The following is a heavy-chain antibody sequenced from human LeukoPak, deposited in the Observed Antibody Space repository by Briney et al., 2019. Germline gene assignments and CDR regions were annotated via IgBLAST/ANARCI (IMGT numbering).Heavy chain of an antibody. J-gene: IGHJ4*02. Sequence: GGSLRLSCAASGFTFISYAMSWVRQAPGKGLEWVSAISGSGGSTYYADSVEGRFTISRDNSKNTLYLQMNSLRAEDTAVYYCAKFPARGGYNPDFDYWGQGTLVTVSS. D-gene: IGHD5-24*01. CDR3: AKFPARGGYNPDFDY. CDR2: ISGSGGST. CDR1: GFTFISYA. V-gene: IGHV3-23*01.